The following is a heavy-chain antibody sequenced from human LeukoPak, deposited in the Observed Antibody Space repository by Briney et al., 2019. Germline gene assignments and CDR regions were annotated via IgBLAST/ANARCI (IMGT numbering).Heavy chain of an antibody. CDR2: IHPNTGGT. D-gene: IGHD3-16*02. Sequence: GASVKVSCKASGYTFTGHYIHWVRQAPGQGLEWMGWIHPNTGGTKYAQKFQGRVTMTRDTSISTAYMELSRLRSDDTAVYYCAREGLYRVGPDYYYYYMDVWGKGTTVTISS. J-gene: IGHJ6*03. CDR3: AREGLYRVGPDYYYYYMDV. V-gene: IGHV1-2*02. CDR1: GYTFTGHY.